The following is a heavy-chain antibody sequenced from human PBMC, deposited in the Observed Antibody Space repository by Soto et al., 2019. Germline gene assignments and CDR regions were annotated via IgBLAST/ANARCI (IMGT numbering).Heavy chain of an antibody. J-gene: IGHJ6*02. CDR1: GFTFSSYA. D-gene: IGHD2-2*01. V-gene: IGHV3-30-3*01. Sequence: QVQLVESGGGVVQPGRSLRLSCAASGFTFSSYAMHWVRQAPGKGLARVAVISYDGSNKYYADSVKGRFTISRDNSKNTLYLQMNSLRAEDTAVYYCARDDCISTSCFPYYYYGMDVWGQGTTVTVSS. CDR2: ISYDGSNK. CDR3: ARDDCISTSCFPYYYYGMDV.